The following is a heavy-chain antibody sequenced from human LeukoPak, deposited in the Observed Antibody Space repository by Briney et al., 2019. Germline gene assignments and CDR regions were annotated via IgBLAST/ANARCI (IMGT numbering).Heavy chain of an antibody. D-gene: IGHD3-22*01. CDR1: GGSFSGYY. CDR3: ARGLDYDSSGYEFDY. CDR2: INHSGST. Sequence: SETLSLTCAVYGGSFSGYYWSWIRQPPGKGLEWIGEINHSGSTNYNPSLKSRVTISVDTSKNQFSLKLSSVTAADTAVYYCARGLDYDSSGYEFDYCGQGTLVTVSS. V-gene: IGHV4-34*01. J-gene: IGHJ4*02.